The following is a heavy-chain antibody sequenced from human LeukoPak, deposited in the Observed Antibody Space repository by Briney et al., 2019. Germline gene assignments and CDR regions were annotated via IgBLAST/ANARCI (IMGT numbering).Heavy chain of an antibody. J-gene: IGHJ5*02. CDR1: SGSFSNYY. V-gene: IGHV4-34*01. Sequence: PSETLSLTCAVYSGSFSNYYWTWIRQPPGKGLEWIGEINHSGSSNYNPSLKSRVSTSVDTSKDQFSLNLSSVIAADTAVYYCARKVVRGVICWFDAWGQGTLVTVSS. CDR2: INHSGSS. D-gene: IGHD3-10*01. CDR3: ARKVVRGVICWFDA.